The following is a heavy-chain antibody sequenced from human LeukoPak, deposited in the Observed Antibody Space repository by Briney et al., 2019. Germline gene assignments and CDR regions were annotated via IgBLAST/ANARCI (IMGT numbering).Heavy chain of an antibody. V-gene: IGHV3-21*01. Sequence: GGSLRLSCAASGFTFSSYSMNWVRQAPGKGLEWVPSIGSSSSYIYYADSVKGRFTISRDNAKNSLHLQMNSLRAEDTAVYYCAASTKHTAMVDYWGQGTLVTVSS. CDR1: GFTFSSYS. CDR2: IGSSSSYI. CDR3: AASTKHTAMVDY. D-gene: IGHD5-18*01. J-gene: IGHJ4*02.